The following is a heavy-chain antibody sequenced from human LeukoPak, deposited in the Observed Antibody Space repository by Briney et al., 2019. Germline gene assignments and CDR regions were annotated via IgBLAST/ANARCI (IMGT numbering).Heavy chain of an antibody. CDR2: ISYDGSNK. D-gene: IGHD3-3*01. V-gene: IGHV3-30-3*01. CDR1: GFTFSNYA. Sequence: GGSLRLSCAASGFTFSNYAMHWVRQAPGKGLEWVAVISYDGSNKYYAESVKGRFTVSRDNSKNTLYLQMNSLRAEDTAVYYCAREEDYELRFLQWPGVDFWGQGTLVTVSS. CDR3: AREEDYELRFLQWPGVDF. J-gene: IGHJ4*02.